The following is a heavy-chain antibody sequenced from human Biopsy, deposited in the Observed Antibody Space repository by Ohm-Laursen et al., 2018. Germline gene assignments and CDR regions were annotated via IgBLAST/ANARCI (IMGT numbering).Heavy chain of an antibody. J-gene: IGHJ6*02. CDR3: ARGSGYFKLDV. CDR1: GESSSGYF. D-gene: IGHD6-25*01. CDR2: INQSGST. V-gene: IGHV4-34*01. Sequence: SDTLSLTCPVNGESSSGYFWNWIRQPPGKGLEWIGEINQSGSTKYNPSLKRRATLSADSSNSQFSLRLTSVTAADTAIYHCARGSGYFKLDVWGQGTTVTVSS.